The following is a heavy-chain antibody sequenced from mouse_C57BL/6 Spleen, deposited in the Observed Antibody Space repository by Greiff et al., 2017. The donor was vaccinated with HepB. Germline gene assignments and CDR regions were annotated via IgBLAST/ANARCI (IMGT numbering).Heavy chain of an antibody. CDR2: IRNKANGYTT. CDR3: ARYWSYVYYAMDY. Sequence: EVKLVESGGGLVQPGGSLSLSCAASGFTFTDYYMSWVRQPPGKALEWLGFIRNKANGYTTEYSASVKGRFTISRDNSQSILYLQMNALRAEDSATYYCARYWSYVYYAMDYWGQGTSVTVSS. D-gene: IGHD1-1*01. CDR1: GFTFTDYY. J-gene: IGHJ4*01. V-gene: IGHV7-3*01.